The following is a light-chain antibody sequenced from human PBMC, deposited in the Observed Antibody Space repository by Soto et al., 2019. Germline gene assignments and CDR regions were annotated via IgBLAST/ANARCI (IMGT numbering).Light chain of an antibody. Sequence: EIVLTQSPGTLSLSPGERATLSCRASQSVSRNFLAWYQQKPGQAPKLLISGASSRATGIPDRFSGGGSGTDFSLTISRLEPEDFALYSCQQYGSAPGTFGQGTKLEIK. J-gene: IGKJ2*02. CDR2: GAS. CDR3: QQYGSAPGT. V-gene: IGKV3-20*01. CDR1: QSVSRNF.